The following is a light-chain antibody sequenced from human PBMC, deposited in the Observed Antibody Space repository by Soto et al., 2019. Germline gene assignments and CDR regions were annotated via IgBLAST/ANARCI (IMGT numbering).Light chain of an antibody. Sequence: DIQLTQSPSTLSASIGDRVVITCRASQTIDRWLAWYQQRPGLAPKLLIYDASTLESGVPSRFSGSGSETEFTLSISSLKPDDFATYHCQQYADNPTFGQVTTVEVK. V-gene: IGKV1-5*01. CDR1: QTIDRW. J-gene: IGKJ1*01. CDR2: DAS. CDR3: QQYADNPT.